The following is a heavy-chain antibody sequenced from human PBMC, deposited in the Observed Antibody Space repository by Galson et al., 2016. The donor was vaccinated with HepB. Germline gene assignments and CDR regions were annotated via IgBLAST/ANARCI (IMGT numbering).Heavy chain of an antibody. CDR3: ARDPGFRNGMDV. CDR2: ISGGGGTS. J-gene: IGHJ6*02. V-gene: IGHV3-23*01. CDR1: GFIFSSYW. Sequence: SLRLSCAGSGFIFSSYWMSWVRQAPGKGLEWVSTISGGGGTSNSADSVKGRFTIFRDNSRNRVYLQMNGLRIEDMAVYYCARDPGFRNGMDVWGQGTTVTVS.